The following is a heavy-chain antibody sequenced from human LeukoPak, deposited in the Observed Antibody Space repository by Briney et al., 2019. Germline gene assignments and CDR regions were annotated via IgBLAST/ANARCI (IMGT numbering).Heavy chain of an antibody. V-gene: IGHV3-23*01. Sequence: PGGSLRLSCAASGFTFSSYAMSWVRQAPGKGLEGVSSICCSVGSTYYAGPVNGRFTISREHSKTTLYLQMNRLRAEDTAVYYCVMVITSPYDYWGQATLVTVSS. CDR2: ICCSVGST. CDR3: VMVITSPYDY. CDR1: GFTFSSYA. J-gene: IGHJ4*02. D-gene: IGHD3-22*01.